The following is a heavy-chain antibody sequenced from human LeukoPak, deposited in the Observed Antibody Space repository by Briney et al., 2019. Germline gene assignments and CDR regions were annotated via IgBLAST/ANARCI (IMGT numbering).Heavy chain of an antibody. J-gene: IGHJ2*01. Sequence: GGSLRLSCAASGFTFSSYAMHWVRQAPGKGLEWVAVISYDGSNKYYADSVKGRFTISRDNSKNTLYLQMNSLRAEDTALCYCARDGYSYGYFRYFDLWGRGTLVAVSS. CDR3: ARDGYSYGYFRYFDL. V-gene: IGHV3-30*01. CDR2: ISYDGSNK. D-gene: IGHD5-18*01. CDR1: GFTFSSYA.